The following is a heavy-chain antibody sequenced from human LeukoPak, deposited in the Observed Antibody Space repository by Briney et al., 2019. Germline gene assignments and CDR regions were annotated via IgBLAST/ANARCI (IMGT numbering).Heavy chain of an antibody. CDR1: GGSISSGGYY. V-gene: IGHV4-31*03. Sequence: PSETLSLTCTVSGGSISSGGYYWTWIRQPPGKGLEWIGYMSQSGSTYYNPSLKSRVTISVDTSKSQFSLKLTSVTAADTAVYYCARDWSGPYYFDYWGLGTLVTVSS. CDR2: MSQSGST. CDR3: ARDWSGPYYFDY. J-gene: IGHJ4*01. D-gene: IGHD3-3*01.